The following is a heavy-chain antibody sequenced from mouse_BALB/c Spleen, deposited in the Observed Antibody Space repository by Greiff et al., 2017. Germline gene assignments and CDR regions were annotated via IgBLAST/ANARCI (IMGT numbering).Heavy chain of an antibody. Sequence: EVQLQESGAELVKPGASVKLSCTASGFNIKDTYMHWVKQRPEQGLEWIGRIDPANGNTKYDPKFQGKATITADTSSNTAYLQLSSLTSEDTAVYYCARGYWYFDVWGAGTTVTVSS. J-gene: IGHJ1*01. CDR2: IDPANGNT. CDR1: GFNIKDTY. CDR3: ARGYWYFDV. V-gene: IGHV14-3*02.